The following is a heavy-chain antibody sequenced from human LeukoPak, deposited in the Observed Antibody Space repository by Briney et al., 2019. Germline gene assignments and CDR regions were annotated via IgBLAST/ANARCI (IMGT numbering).Heavy chain of an antibody. CDR1: GGSFSGYY. Sequence: SETLSLTCAVSGGSFSGYYWSWIRQPPGKGLEWIGEINHSGSTNYNPSLKSRVTISVDTSKNQFSLKLSSVTAADTAVYYCARDLRFWGAFDIWGQGTMVTVSS. J-gene: IGHJ3*02. CDR3: ARDLRFWGAFDI. D-gene: IGHD3-16*01. V-gene: IGHV4-34*01. CDR2: INHSGST.